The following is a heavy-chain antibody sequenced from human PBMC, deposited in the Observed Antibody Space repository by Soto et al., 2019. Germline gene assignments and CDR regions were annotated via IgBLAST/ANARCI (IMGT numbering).Heavy chain of an antibody. CDR2: IYYSGST. V-gene: IGHV4-39*01. J-gene: IGHJ4*02. Sequence: SETLSLTCTVSGGSISSSSYYWGWIRQPPGKGLEWIGSIYYSGSTYYNPSLKSRVTTSVDTSKNQFSLKLSSVTAADTAVYYCARRGRIAAAAPPFYSYWGQGTLVTVSS. D-gene: IGHD6-13*01. CDR3: ARRGRIAAAAPPFYSY. CDR1: GGSISSSSYY.